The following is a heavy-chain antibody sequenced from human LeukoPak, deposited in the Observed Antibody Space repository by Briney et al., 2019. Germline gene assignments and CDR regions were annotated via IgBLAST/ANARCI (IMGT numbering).Heavy chain of an antibody. CDR2: ISSSSSTI. J-gene: IGHJ3*02. V-gene: IGHV3-48*04. Sequence: GGSLRLSCAASGFTFSSYSMNWVRQAPGKGLEWVSYISSSSSTIYYADSVKGRFTISRDNAKNSLYLQMNSLRAEDTAVYYCARDLGYSSGWFDAFDIWGQGTMVTVSS. D-gene: IGHD6-19*01. CDR3: ARDLGYSSGWFDAFDI. CDR1: GFTFSSYS.